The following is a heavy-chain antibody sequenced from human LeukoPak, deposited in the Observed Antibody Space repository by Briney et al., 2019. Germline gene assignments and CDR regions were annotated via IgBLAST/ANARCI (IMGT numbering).Heavy chain of an antibody. J-gene: IGHJ4*02. Sequence: ASVKVSCKASGYTFSSDGISWVRQAPGQGLEWMGWISSYNGNTKYAEKLQGRVTMTTDTSTSTAYMELRSLRSDDTAVYYCARVQLERSGEPFDYWGQGTLVTVSS. CDR1: GYTFSSDG. V-gene: IGHV1-18*01. D-gene: IGHD1-1*01. CDR2: ISSYNGNT. CDR3: ARVQLERSGEPFDY.